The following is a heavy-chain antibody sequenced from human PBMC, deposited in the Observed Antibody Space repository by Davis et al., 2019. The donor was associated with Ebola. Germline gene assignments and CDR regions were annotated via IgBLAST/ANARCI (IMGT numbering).Heavy chain of an antibody. CDR3: ASGHDSSGISLSAFDI. J-gene: IGHJ3*02. Sequence: MPSETLSLTCTVSGGSISSYYWSWIRQPPGKGLEWIGYIYYSGSTNYNPSLKSRVTISVDTSKNQFSLKLSSVTAADTAVYYCASGHDSSGISLSAFDIWGQGTMVTVSS. D-gene: IGHD3-22*01. CDR2: IYYSGST. V-gene: IGHV4-59*08. CDR1: GGSISSYY.